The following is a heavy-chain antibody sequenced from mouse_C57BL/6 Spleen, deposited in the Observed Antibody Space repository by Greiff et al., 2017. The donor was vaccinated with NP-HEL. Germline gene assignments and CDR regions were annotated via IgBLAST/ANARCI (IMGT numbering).Heavy chain of an antibody. Sequence: QVQLQQPGAELVKPGASVKLSCKASGYTFTSYWMQWVKQRPGQGLEWIGEIDPSDSYTNYNPKFKGKATLTVDTSSSTAYMQLSSLTSEDSAVYYCARGRLGQAFAYWGQGTLVTVSA. J-gene: IGHJ3*01. D-gene: IGHD3-2*02. V-gene: IGHV1-50*01. CDR3: ARGRLGQAFAY. CDR2: IDPSDSYT. CDR1: GYTFTSYW.